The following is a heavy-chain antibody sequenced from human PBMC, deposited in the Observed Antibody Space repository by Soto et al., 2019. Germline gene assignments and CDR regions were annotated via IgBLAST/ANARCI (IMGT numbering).Heavy chain of an antibody. D-gene: IGHD5-12*01. CDR2: IVVSSGNT. Sequence: SVKVSCKASGFTFTSSAMQWVRQARGQRLEWIGWIVVSSGNTSYAHKFQGRVTMTRNTSISTAYMELSSLRSEDTAVYYCATGGYSGYEPLYYYYSMDVWGKGTTVTVSS. J-gene: IGHJ6*03. V-gene: IGHV1-58*02. CDR1: GFTFTSSA. CDR3: ATGGYSGYEPLYYYYSMDV.